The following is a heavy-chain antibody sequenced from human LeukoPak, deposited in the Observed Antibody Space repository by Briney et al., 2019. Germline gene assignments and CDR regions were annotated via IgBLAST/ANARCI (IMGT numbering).Heavy chain of an antibody. V-gene: IGHV3-21*01. CDR1: GFALSSYA. CDR3: ERNTGYEYYYDSSGYTFDY. J-gene: IGHJ4*02. D-gene: IGHD3-22*01. Sequence: GGSLRLSCAASGFALSSYAMNWVRQAPGKGLEWVSSISSSSSYIYYADSVKGRFTISRDNAKNSLYLQMNSLRAEDTAVYYCERNTGYEYYYDSSGYTFDYWGQGTLVTVSS. CDR2: ISSSSSYI.